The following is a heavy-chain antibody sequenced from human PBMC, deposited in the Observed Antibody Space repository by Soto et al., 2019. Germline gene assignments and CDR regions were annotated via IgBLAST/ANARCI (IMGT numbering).Heavy chain of an antibody. CDR3: AKDPSQQLEYFQH. V-gene: IGHV3-9*01. CDR1: GFTFDDYA. CDR2: ISWNSGSI. Sequence: GGSLRLSCAASGFTFDDYAMHWVRQAPGKGLEWVSGISWNSGSIGYADSVKGRFTISRDNAKNSLYLQMNSLRAEDTALYYCAKDPSQQLEYFQHWGQGTLVTVSS. J-gene: IGHJ1*01. D-gene: IGHD6-13*01.